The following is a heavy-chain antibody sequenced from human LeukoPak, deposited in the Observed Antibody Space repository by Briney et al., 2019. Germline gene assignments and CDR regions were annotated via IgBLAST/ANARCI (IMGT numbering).Heavy chain of an antibody. V-gene: IGHV4-34*01. Sequence: SETLSLTCAVYGGSFSGYYWSWIRQPPGKGLEWIGEINHSGSTYYNPSLKSRVTISVDTSKNQFSLKLSSVTAADTAVYYCARVMSDYYDSSGYFDYWGQGTLVTVSS. J-gene: IGHJ4*02. D-gene: IGHD3-22*01. CDR1: GGSFSGYY. CDR3: ARVMSDYYDSSGYFDY. CDR2: INHSGST.